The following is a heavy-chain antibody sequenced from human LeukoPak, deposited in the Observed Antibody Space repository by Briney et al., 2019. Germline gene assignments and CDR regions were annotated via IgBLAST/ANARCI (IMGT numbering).Heavy chain of an antibody. CDR1: GGSINNYY. Sequence: SETLPLTCTVSGGSINNYYWSWIRQPPGKGLEWIGYIYFSGTTNYNPSLKSRVSISVDTSKNQFSLRLTSVTAADTAVYYCARSPNWFDFWGQGTLVTVSS. V-gene: IGHV4-59*01. J-gene: IGHJ5*01. CDR3: ARSPNWFDF. CDR2: IYFSGTT.